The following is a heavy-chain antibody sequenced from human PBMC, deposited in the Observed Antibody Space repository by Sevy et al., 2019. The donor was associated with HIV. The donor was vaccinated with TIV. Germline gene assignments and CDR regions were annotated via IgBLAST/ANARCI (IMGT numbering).Heavy chain of an antibody. CDR2: IIPIFGTA. V-gene: IGHV1-69*13. Sequence: ASVKVSCKASGGTFSSYAISWVRQAPGQGLEWMGGIIPIFGTANYAQQFQGSVTITADESTSTAYRERRSLRSEDTAGYYCASFYCGSTSCYTGYGMDVWGQGTTVTVSS. D-gene: IGHD2-2*02. CDR1: GGTFSSYA. CDR3: ASFYCGSTSCYTGYGMDV. J-gene: IGHJ6*02.